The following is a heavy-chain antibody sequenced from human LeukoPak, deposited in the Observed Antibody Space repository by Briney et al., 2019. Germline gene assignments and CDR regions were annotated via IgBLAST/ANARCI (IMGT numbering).Heavy chain of an antibody. CDR3: ATRGQSGHHYYYMDV. CDR1: GGSFSGYY. V-gene: IGHV4-34*01. J-gene: IGHJ6*03. D-gene: IGHD3-16*01. Sequence: SETLSLTCAVYGGSFSGYYWSWIRQPPGKGLEWIGEINHSGSTNYNPSLESRVTISVDTSKNQFSLKLSSVTAADTAVYYCATRGQSGHHYYYMDVWGKGTTVTVSS. CDR2: INHSGST.